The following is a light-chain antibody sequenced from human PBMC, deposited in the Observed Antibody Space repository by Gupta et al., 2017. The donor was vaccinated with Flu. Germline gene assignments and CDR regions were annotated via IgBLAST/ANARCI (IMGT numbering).Light chain of an antibody. CDR1: SSDVGRYTY. CDR3: CSYAVSYTRV. Sequence: QSALTQPRSVSGSPGPSVTISCTGSSSDVGRYTYVSWYQQHPGKAPKLMVYDVNQRPSGVPNRFSASKSGNTASLTISGLQAEDEADYYCCSYAVSYTRVFGTGTKLTVL. J-gene: IGLJ1*01. CDR2: DVN. V-gene: IGLV2-11*01.